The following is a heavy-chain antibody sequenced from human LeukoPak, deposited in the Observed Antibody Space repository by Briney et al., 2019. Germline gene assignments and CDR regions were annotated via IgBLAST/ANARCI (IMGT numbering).Heavy chain of an antibody. Sequence: ASVKVSCKASGGTFSSYAISWVRQAPGQGLEWMGGIIPIFGTANYAQKFQGRVTITADKSTSTAYMELSSLRSDDTAVYYCTRDERPTLTVGSPLYNWFGPWGQGTLVTVSS. J-gene: IGHJ5*02. V-gene: IGHV1-69*06. CDR1: GGTFSSYA. D-gene: IGHD2-15*01. CDR3: TRDERPTLTVGSPLYNWFGP. CDR2: IIPIFGTA.